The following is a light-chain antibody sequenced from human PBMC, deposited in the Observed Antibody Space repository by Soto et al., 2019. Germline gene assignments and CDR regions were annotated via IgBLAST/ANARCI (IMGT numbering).Light chain of an antibody. CDR3: CSPITTSTLV. CDR1: SSDVGGYNY. CDR2: EVS. J-gene: IGLJ1*01. Sequence: QSALTQPASVSGSPGQSIAISCTGTSSDVGGYNYVSWYQQHPGKAPKLILYEVSDRPSGVSSRFSGSKSGSTASLTISGLQAEDEGDYYCCSPITTSTLVFGTGTKLTVL. V-gene: IGLV2-14*01.